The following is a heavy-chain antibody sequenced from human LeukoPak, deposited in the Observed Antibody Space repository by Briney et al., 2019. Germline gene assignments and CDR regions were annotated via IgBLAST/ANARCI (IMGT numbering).Heavy chain of an antibody. CDR2: IYYSGST. CDR3: ARDSIFEYQLLQSLPYYYYGMDV. Sequence: SETLSLTCTVSGGSISSYYWSWIRQPPGKGLEWIGYIYYSGSTNYNPSLKSRVTISVDTSKNQFSLKLSSVTAADTAVYYCARDSIFEYQLLQSLPYYYYGMDVWGQGTTVTVSS. V-gene: IGHV4-59*01. J-gene: IGHJ6*02. CDR1: GGSISSYY. D-gene: IGHD2-2*01.